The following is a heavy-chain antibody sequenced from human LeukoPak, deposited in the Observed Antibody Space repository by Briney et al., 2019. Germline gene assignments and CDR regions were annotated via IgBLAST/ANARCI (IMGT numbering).Heavy chain of an antibody. CDR3: AKFPSRAYNYVNFDY. J-gene: IGHJ4*02. D-gene: IGHD5-18*01. CDR1: GFTFSSCA. CDR2: ISSSGDSA. Sequence: GGSLRLSCAASGFTFSSCAMSWVRQAPGKGLEWVSSISSSGDSAYYADSAKGRFTISRDNSKNTLHLQMNSLRAEDTAVYYCAKFPSRAYNYVNFDYWGQGTLVTVSS. V-gene: IGHV3-23*01.